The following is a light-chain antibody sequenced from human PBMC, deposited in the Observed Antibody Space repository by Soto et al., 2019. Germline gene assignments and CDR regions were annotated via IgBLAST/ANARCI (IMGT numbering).Light chain of an antibody. CDR2: DAS. Sequence: ENVMTQSPATLAVSPGERATLSCRASQSVSRNLAWYQQRPGQPPRLLIYDASTRATGIPARFGGSGSGTEFTLTINSLQSEDFAVYYCQRYNNWPLTFGGGTKVDIK. CDR3: QRYNNWPLT. V-gene: IGKV3-15*01. CDR1: QSVSRN. J-gene: IGKJ4*01.